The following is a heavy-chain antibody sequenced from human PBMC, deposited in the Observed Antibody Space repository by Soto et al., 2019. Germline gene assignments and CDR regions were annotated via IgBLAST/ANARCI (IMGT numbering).Heavy chain of an antibody. V-gene: IGHV3-23*01. CDR1: GFTFSSYA. CDR2: ISGSGGST. D-gene: IGHD2-2*02. J-gene: IGHJ4*02. Sequence: GGSLRLSCAASGFTFSSYAMSWVRQAPGKGLEWVSAISGSGGSTYYADSVKGRFTISRDNSKNTLYLQMNSLRAEDTAVYYCAKGIVRYCSSTSCYIFDYWGQGTLVTVSS. CDR3: AKGIVRYCSSTSCYIFDY.